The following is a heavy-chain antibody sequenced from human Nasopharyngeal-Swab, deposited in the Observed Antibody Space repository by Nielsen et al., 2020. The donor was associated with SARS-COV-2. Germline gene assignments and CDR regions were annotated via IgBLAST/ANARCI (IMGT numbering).Heavy chain of an antibody. CDR1: GFTFSSYG. Sequence: GESLKISCAASGFTFSSYGMHWVRQAPAKAPGRISYIISVGGTQTYADSVKGRFTISRDNAKNTLYLQMDSMRAEDTAVYYCARGGYGAIDYWGQGALVTVSS. CDR2: IISVGGTQ. V-gene: IGHV3-74*01. D-gene: IGHD4-17*01. J-gene: IGHJ4*02. CDR3: ARGGYGAIDY.